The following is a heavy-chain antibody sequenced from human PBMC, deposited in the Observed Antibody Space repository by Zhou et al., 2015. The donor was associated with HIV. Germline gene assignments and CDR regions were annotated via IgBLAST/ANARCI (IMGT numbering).Heavy chain of an antibody. V-gene: IGHV1-69*01. CDR2: IIPIFGTA. Sequence: QVQLVQSGAEVKKPGSSVKVSCKASGGTFSSYAISWVRQAPGQGLEWMGGIIPIFGTANYAQKFQGRVTITADESTSTAYMELSSLRSEDTAVYYCARDRPSYYYGSGSPKPLDVWGQGTTVTVSS. CDR1: GGTFSSYA. D-gene: IGHD3-10*01. CDR3: ARDRPSYYYGSGSPKPLDV. J-gene: IGHJ6*02.